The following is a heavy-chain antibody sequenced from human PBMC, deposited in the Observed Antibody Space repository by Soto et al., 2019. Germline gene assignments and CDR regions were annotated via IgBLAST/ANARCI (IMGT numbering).Heavy chain of an antibody. D-gene: IGHD6-13*01. Sequence: QVQLQESGPGLVKPSETLSLTCTISGGSINNYYWSWIRQPPGKGLEWIGFIYYSGSTTYNPSIKGRATLSVYRTKPQVSLEVRSVTAADTAVYYCARDLRYTNSWYYWFDPWGQGTLVTVSS. CDR2: IYYSGST. CDR3: ARDLRYTNSWYYWFDP. V-gene: IGHV4-59*01. CDR1: GGSINNYY. J-gene: IGHJ5*02.